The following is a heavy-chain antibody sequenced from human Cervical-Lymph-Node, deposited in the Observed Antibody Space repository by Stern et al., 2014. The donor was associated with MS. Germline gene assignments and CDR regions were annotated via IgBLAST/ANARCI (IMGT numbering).Heavy chain of an antibody. CDR2: IYYSGST. Sequence: VQLVQSGPGLVKPSETLSLTCTVSGGSISGYYWSWIRQPPGKGLEWIGYIYYSGSTNYNPSLKSRVAISVDTSKNQFSLKLSSVTAADTAVYYCARGATQAFDPWGQGTLVTVSS. V-gene: IGHV4-59*01. J-gene: IGHJ5*02. CDR1: GGSISGYY. CDR3: ARGATQAFDP.